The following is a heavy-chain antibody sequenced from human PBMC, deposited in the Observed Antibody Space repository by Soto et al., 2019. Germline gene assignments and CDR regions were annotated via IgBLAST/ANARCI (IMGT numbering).Heavy chain of an antibody. CDR3: AREGVGGAWFDP. D-gene: IGHD3-16*01. V-gene: IGHV1-69*13. Sequence: SVKVSCKASGGSFGSYVITWVRQAPGQGLEWVGGIIPLSGTANYAQKFQGRVTITAAESTNTAYMELSSLRSDDTAVYYCAREGVGGAWFDPWDQGTPVTVSS. J-gene: IGHJ5*02. CDR1: GGSFGSYV. CDR2: IIPLSGTA.